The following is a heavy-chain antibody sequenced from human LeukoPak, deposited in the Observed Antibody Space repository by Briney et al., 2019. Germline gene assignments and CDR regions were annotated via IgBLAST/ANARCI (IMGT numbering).Heavy chain of an antibody. CDR2: INHSGST. Sequence: SETLSLTCAVHGGSFSGYYWSWIRQPPGKGLEWIGEINHSGSTNYNPSLKSRVTISVDTSKNQFSLKLSSVTAADTAVYYCARRGCSSTSCYKVFDYWGQGTLVTVSS. J-gene: IGHJ4*02. D-gene: IGHD2-2*02. CDR1: GGSFSGYY. CDR3: ARRGCSSTSCYKVFDY. V-gene: IGHV4-34*01.